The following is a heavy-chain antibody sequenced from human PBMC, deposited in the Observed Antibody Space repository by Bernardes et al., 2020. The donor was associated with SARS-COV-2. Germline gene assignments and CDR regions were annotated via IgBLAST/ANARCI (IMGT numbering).Heavy chain of an antibody. D-gene: IGHD6-19*01. CDR2: IDPADSDI. Sequence: GESLKISCKDSGHTLTTYWITWVRQTPENGLEWMGTIDPADSDIYYSPSFEGHVTISADRSTSAAYLQWSSLRASDTAIYFCARQKQYASASYYFDSWGQGTLLTVSS. J-gene: IGHJ4*02. CDR1: GHTLTTYW. V-gene: IGHV5-10-1*01. CDR3: ARQKQYASASYYFDS.